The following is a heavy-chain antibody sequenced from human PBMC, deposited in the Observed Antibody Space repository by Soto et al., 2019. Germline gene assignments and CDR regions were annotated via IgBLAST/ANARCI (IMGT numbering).Heavy chain of an antibody. CDR3: AAVTMVRGAYNWFDP. CDR2: IVVAGGKT. V-gene: IGHV1-58*01. Sequence: PSVKVSCKASGFTFTSSAVQWVGKARGQRLERIGWIVVAGGKTNYAQKFQERVTITRDMSTSTAYMELSSLSSEDTAVYYCAAVTMVRGAYNWFDPCG. D-gene: IGHD3-10*01. J-gene: IGHJ5*02. CDR1: GFTFTSSA.